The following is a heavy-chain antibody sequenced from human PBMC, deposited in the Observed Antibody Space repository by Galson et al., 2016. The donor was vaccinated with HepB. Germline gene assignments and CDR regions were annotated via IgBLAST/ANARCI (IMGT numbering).Heavy chain of an antibody. V-gene: IGHV4-39*01. D-gene: IGHD1-26*01. Sequence: ETLSLTCTGSSGSISSSSYYWGWIRQPPGKGLEWIGSINYSGRTYYNPSLKSRVTISVDTSKNQFSLKLSSVTAADTAVYYCARRGAYSGSSIGAFDIWGQGKMVTVSS. CDR1: SGSISSSSYY. CDR3: ARRGAYSGSSIGAFDI. J-gene: IGHJ3*02. CDR2: INYSGRT.